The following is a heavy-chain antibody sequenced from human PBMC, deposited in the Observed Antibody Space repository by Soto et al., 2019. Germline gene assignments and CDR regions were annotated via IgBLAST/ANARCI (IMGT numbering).Heavy chain of an antibody. V-gene: IGHV3-7*01. J-gene: IGHJ4*02. CDR1: GFTFSSNW. CDR3: ARDLGYCAGGTCYTVLDY. D-gene: IGHD2-15*01. CDR2: IKQDGREK. Sequence: QPGGSLRLSCAASGFTFSSNWMNWVRQAPGKGPEWVANIKQDGREKYYVDSVKGRFTISRDNAKNSLYLQMNSLRADDTAVYYCARDLGYCAGGTCYTVLDYWGQGTLVTVSS.